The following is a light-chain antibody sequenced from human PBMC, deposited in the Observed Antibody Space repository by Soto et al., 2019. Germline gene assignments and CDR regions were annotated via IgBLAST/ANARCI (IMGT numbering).Light chain of an antibody. Sequence: QSALTQPPSASGSPGQSVTISCTGTSSDIGDYNYVSWYQQHPGKAPKLMIYEVSKRPSGVPDRFSGSKSGNTASLTVSGLQAEDEADYYCSSYARSNNWIFGGGTKPTVL. J-gene: IGLJ2*01. CDR3: SSYARSNNWI. V-gene: IGLV2-8*01. CDR1: SSDIGDYNY. CDR2: EVS.